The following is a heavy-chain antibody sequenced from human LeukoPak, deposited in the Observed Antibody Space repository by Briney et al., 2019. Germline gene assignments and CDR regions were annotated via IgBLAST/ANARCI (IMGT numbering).Heavy chain of an antibody. V-gene: IGHV3-23*01. CDR2: ISGSGGST. CDR1: GFTFSSYG. Sequence: GGSLRLSCAASGFTFSSYGMSWVRQAPGKGLEWVSAISGSGGSTYYADSVKGRFTISRDNSKNTLYLQMNSLRAEDTAVYYCAKAWSSSWYFDYWGQGTLVTVSS. D-gene: IGHD6-13*01. J-gene: IGHJ4*02. CDR3: AKAWSSSWYFDY.